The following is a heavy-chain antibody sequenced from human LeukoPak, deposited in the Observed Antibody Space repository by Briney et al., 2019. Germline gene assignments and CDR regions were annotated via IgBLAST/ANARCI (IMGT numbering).Heavy chain of an antibody. CDR2: IGGSGVST. J-gene: IGHJ3*02. CDR3: AAPAGGLNTNN. Sequence: PGGSLRLSCAAAGFTFSTYGMTWVRQAPGKGLEWVSAIGGSGVSTYYADSVKGRFTISRDNSRNTLYLQMNSLRAEDTAVYYCAAPAGGLNTNNWGQGTMVTVSS. D-gene: IGHD6-13*01. CDR1: GFTFSTYG. V-gene: IGHV3-23*01.